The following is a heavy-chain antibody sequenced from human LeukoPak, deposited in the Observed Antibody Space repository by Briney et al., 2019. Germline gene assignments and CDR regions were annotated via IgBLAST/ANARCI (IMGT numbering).Heavy chain of an antibody. CDR1: GFTFEDHV. Sequence: PGGSQRLSCAASGFTFEDHVMHWVRQAPGKGLEWVSSISWSGDRMGYADAVKGRFTISRDNAKNSLFLQMNSLRVEDTALYYCAKDLGGSATTVWGQGTLVTVSS. V-gene: IGHV3-9*01. CDR2: ISWSGDRM. J-gene: IGHJ4*02. CDR3: AKDLGGSATTV. D-gene: IGHD2-2*01.